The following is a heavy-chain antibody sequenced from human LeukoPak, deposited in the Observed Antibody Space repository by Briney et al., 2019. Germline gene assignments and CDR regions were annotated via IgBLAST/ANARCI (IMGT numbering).Heavy chain of an antibody. V-gene: IGHV1-69*13. CDR3: ARLCIAVAGTHFDY. Sequence: SVKVSCKASGGTSSSYAISWVRQAPGQGLEWMGGIIPIFGTANYAQKFQGRVTITADESTSTAYMELSSLRSEDTAVYYCARLCIAVAGTHFDYWGQGTLVTVSS. J-gene: IGHJ4*02. CDR1: GGTSSSYA. CDR2: IIPIFGTA. D-gene: IGHD6-19*01.